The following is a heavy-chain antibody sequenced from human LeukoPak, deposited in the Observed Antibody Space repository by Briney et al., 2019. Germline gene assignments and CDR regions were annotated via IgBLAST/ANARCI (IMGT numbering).Heavy chain of an antibody. D-gene: IGHD1-26*01. CDR3: ARKSVGATGLAAFDI. J-gene: IGHJ3*02. Sequence: ASVKVSCKLSGNTLTEFSMHWVRQAPGKGLEWMGGFDPEDGKTIYAQKFQGRVTMTEDTSTDTAYMELRSLRSDDTAVYYCARKSVGATGLAAFDIWGQGTTVTVSS. CDR1: GNTLTEFS. V-gene: IGHV1-24*01. CDR2: FDPEDGKT.